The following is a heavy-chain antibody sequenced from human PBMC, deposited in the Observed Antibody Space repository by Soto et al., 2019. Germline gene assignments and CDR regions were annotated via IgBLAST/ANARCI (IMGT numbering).Heavy chain of an antibody. Sequence: SETLSLTCGVSDSSINSNYYWLWIRQPPGKGLEWIGAIHHSGTTYYTPSLKSRVTISMDTSKNHFSLRLTSVTAADTAKYYCARGLYGDNFDYWGQGTPVTVSS. CDR2: IHHSGTT. D-gene: IGHD4-17*01. CDR3: ARGLYGDNFDY. V-gene: IGHV4-38-2*01. J-gene: IGHJ4*02. CDR1: DSSINSNYY.